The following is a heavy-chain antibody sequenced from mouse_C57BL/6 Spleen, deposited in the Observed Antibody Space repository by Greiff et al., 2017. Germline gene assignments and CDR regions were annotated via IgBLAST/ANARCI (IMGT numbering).Heavy chain of an antibody. Sequence: QVQLQQPGAELVMPGASVKLSCKASGYTFTSYWMHWVKQRPGQGLEWIGEIDPSDSYTNYNQKFKGKATLTVDQSSSTAYMQLSGLTSEDSAVYYCARISMDYWGQGTSVTVSS. J-gene: IGHJ4*01. CDR1: GYTFTSYW. CDR3: ARISMDY. V-gene: IGHV1-69*01. CDR2: IDPSDSYT.